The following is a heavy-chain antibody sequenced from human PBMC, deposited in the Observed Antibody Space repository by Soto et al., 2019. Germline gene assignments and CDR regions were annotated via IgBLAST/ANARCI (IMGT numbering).Heavy chain of an antibody. CDR3: ARSSYYYYDSSGYSDFDY. CDR1: GGSISSSNW. Sequence: SETLSLTCAVSGGSISSSNWWSWVRQPPGKGLEWIGEIYHSGSTNYNPSLKSRVTISVDKSKNQFSLKLSSVTAADTAVYYCARSSYYYYDSSGYSDFDYWGQGTLVTVSS. D-gene: IGHD3-22*01. CDR2: IYHSGST. V-gene: IGHV4-4*02. J-gene: IGHJ4*02.